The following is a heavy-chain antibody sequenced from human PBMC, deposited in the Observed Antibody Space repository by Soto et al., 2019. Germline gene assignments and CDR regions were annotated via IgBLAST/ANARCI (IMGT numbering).Heavy chain of an antibody. CDR3: ARDTTSPKLRYVYWLYYVGRFDP. D-gene: IGHD3-9*01. CDR2: INSAGSST. CDR1: GFTFSSYW. V-gene: IGHV3-74*01. Sequence: EVQLVESGGGLVQPGGSLRLSCAASGFTFSSYWMHWVRQAPGKGLVWVSRINSAGSSTSYADSVKGRFTISRDNAKNTLYLQMNSLRAEYTAVYYCARDTTSPKLRYVYWLYYVGRFDPWGQGTLVTVSS. J-gene: IGHJ5*02.